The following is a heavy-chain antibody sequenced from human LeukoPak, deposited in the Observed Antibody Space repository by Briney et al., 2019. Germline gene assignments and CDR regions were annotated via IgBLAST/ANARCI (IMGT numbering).Heavy chain of an antibody. CDR1: GFTFSSYW. Sequence: GGSLRLSCAASGFTFSSYWMSWVRQAPGKGLEWVANIKQDGSEKYYVDSVKGRFTISRDNAKNSLYLQMNSLRAEDTAVYYCAGDFYGDYDFYAFDIWGQGTMVTVSS. J-gene: IGHJ3*02. D-gene: IGHD4-17*01. V-gene: IGHV3-7*01. CDR3: AGDFYGDYDFYAFDI. CDR2: IKQDGSEK.